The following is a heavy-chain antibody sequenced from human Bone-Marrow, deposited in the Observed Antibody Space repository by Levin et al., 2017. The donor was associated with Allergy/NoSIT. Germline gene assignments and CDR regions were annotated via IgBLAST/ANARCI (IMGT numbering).Heavy chain of an antibody. J-gene: IGHJ4*02. CDR2: INPNSGGT. CDR1: GYTFTGYY. Sequence: ASVKVSCKASGYTFTGYYMHWVRQAPGQGLEWMGWINPNSGGTNYAQKFQGRVTMTRDTSISTAYMELSRLRSDDTAVYYCARDGFRGYSGYEFDYWGQGTLVTVSS. D-gene: IGHD5-12*01. CDR3: ARDGFRGYSGYEFDY. V-gene: IGHV1-2*02.